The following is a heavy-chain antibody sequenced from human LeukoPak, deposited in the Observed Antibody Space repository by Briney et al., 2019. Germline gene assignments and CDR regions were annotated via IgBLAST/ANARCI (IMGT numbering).Heavy chain of an antibody. J-gene: IGHJ4*02. Sequence: PGGSLRLSCAASGFTFSSYGMHWVRQAPGKGLEWVAVIWYDGSNKYYADSVKGRFTISRDNSKNTLYLQMNSLRAEDTAVYYCARDFRRPPLSSGSYFRDYWGQGTLVTVSS. CDR2: IWYDGSNK. CDR3: ARDFRRPPLSSGSYFRDY. CDR1: GFTFSSYG. V-gene: IGHV3-33*01. D-gene: IGHD1-26*01.